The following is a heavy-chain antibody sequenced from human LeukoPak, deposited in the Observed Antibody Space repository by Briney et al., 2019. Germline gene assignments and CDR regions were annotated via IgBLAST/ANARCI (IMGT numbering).Heavy chain of an antibody. CDR3: ARGPYYYDSSGYFFDY. D-gene: IGHD3-22*01. V-gene: IGHV4-4*07. CDR2: IYSSGST. CDR1: GDSISTYY. Sequence: PSETLSLTCTVSGDSISTYYWSWIRQPAGKGLEWIGRIYSSGSTNYNPSLKSRVTMSVDTSKNQFSLKLSSVTAADTAVYYCARGPYYYDSSGYFFDYWGQGTLVTVSS. J-gene: IGHJ4*02.